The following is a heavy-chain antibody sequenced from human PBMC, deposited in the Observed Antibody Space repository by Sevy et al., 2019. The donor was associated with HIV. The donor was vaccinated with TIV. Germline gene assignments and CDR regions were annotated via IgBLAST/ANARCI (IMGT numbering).Heavy chain of an antibody. V-gene: IGHV4-34*01. CDR1: DGSFSGYY. D-gene: IGHD2-2*01. J-gene: IGHJ5*02. CDR3: ARSPPVVVVPGAPSWFDP. CDR2: INESGIT. Sequence: ETLSLTCAVHDGSFSGYYWNWIRQLPGKGLEWIGEINESGITYYNPSPKSRVTISVDTSKKQFSLKLNSVTAVDSAVYFCARSPPVVVVPGAPSWFDPWGQGTLVTVSS.